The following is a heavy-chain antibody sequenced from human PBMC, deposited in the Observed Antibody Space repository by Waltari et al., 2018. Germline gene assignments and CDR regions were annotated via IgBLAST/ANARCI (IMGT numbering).Heavy chain of an antibody. Sequence: EVQMVESGGGLVTPGDSLRLSCAASGFTFTPAWLPWVRQAPGKGLEWVGRIKSKSDGAITDFAAPVRGRFSISRDDSQNMVFLQMNSLRTEDTAVYYCTTLDAPWGGWGHGTLVTVSS. CDR2: IKSKSDGAIT. V-gene: IGHV3-15*01. J-gene: IGHJ4*01. D-gene: IGHD7-27*01. CDR3: TTLDAPWGG. CDR1: GFTFTPAW.